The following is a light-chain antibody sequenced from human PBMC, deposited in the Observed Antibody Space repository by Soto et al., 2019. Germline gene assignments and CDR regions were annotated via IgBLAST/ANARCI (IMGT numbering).Light chain of an antibody. J-gene: IGLJ7*01. Sequence: QSVLTQPPSASGTPGQRVTISCSGSSSNIGTNYVYWYQQLPGTAPKLLIYSNNQRPSGVPDRFSGSKSGTSASLAISGLRSEAEDDYFCAAWDDSLNGPGVFGGGTQLTVL. CDR2: SNN. V-gene: IGLV1-47*01. CDR1: SSNIGTNY. CDR3: AAWDDSLNGPGV.